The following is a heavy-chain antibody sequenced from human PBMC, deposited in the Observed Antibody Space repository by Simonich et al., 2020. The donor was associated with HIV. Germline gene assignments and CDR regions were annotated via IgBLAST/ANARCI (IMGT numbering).Heavy chain of an antibody. Sequence: QVQLQESGPGLVKHSETLSLTCGVSGYSISSGDYWGWSRQPPGKGLGWIAIIYHVGNTFYNPPLNSRVNISLDKSKDQFSLRLSSVTAADTAVYYGARIVGRSTIFGVVTNPSWFDPWGQGTLVTVSS. CDR3: ARIVGRSTIFGVVTNPSWFDP. J-gene: IGHJ5*02. D-gene: IGHD3-3*01. CDR1: GYSISSGDY. CDR2: IYHVGNT. V-gene: IGHV4-38-2*01.